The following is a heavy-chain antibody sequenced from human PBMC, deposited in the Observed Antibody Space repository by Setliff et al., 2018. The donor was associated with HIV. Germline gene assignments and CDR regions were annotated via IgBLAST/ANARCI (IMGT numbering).Heavy chain of an antibody. CDR3: ARARGLRFSRSPRFYYFDS. CDR1: GGSISISSSY. Sequence: SETLSLTCPVSGGSISISSSYWGWFRQPPGKGLDWIGYIYYSGSTYYSPSLKSRVTISIDTTKNRFSLKLTSVTAADPGVYYSARARGLRFSRSPRFYYFDSWGQGALVTVSS. D-gene: IGHD3-10*01. J-gene: IGHJ4*02. V-gene: IGHV4-39*02. CDR2: IYYSGST.